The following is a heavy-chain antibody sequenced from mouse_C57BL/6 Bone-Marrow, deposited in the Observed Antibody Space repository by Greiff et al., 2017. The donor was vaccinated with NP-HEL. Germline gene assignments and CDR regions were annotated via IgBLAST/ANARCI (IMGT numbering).Heavy chain of an antibody. CDR2: IYPGDGDT. CDR1: GYAFSSSW. V-gene: IGHV1-82*01. J-gene: IGHJ1*03. D-gene: IGHD1-1*01. Sequence: VQLVESGPELVKPGASVKISCKASGYAFSSSWMNWVKQRPGKGLEWIGRIYPGDGDTNYNGKFKGKATLTADKSSSTAYMQLSSLTSEDSAVYFCARKDYGSSPSYWYFDVWGTGTTVTVSS. CDR3: ARKDYGSSPSYWYFDV.